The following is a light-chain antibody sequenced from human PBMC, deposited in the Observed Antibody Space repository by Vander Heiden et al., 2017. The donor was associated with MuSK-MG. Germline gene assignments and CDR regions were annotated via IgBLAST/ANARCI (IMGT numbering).Light chain of an antibody. Sequence: EPVLPQSPATLSLSPGESATLPCRASQSVSNYLAWYQQRPGQAPRLLIHDASIRAAGIPDRFSGSGSGTDFTLTISSLEPEDVAVYYCQHRKNWPPGGSFAQGTKLEIK. V-gene: IGKV3-11*01. CDR1: QSVSNY. J-gene: IGKJ2*01. CDR2: DAS. CDR3: QHRKNWPPGGS.